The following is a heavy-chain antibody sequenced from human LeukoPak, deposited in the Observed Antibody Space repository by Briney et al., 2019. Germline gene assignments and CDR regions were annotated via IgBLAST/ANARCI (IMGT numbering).Heavy chain of an antibody. V-gene: IGHV1-18*01. CDR1: GYTFTDYG. CDR3: ARGGVTSAFMDV. CDR2: ITGYNDNT. D-gene: IGHD4-11*01. J-gene: IGHJ6*04. Sequence: ASVKVSCKASGYTFTDYGVTWVRQAPGQGLEWMGWITGYNDNTNYAQNLQGRLTMTADTSTTTSYMELSSLTSDDTAVYYCARGGVTSAFMDVWGKGTTVTVSP.